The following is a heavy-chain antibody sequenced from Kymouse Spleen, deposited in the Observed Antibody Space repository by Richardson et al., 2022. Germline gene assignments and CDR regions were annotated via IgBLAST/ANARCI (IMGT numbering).Heavy chain of an antibody. CDR2: IYHSGST. Sequence: QVQLQESGPGLVKPSGTLSLTCAVSGGSISSSNWWSWVRQPPGKGLEWIGEIYHSGSTNYNPSLKSRVTISVDKSKNQFSLKLSSVTAADTAVYYCARAGVLWFGELSDAFDIWGQGTMVTVSS. J-gene: IGHJ3*02. V-gene: IGHV4-4*02. CDR1: GGSISSSNW. CDR3: ARAGVLWFGELSDAFDI. D-gene: IGHD3-10*01.